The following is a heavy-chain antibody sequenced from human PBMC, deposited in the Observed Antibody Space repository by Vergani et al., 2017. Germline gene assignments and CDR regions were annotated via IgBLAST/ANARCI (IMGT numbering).Heavy chain of an antibody. CDR3: ARDYQGPTTLDY. Sequence: QVQLVQSGAELKKPGASVRVSCKASGFIFTDYYIHWMRQAPGQGLEWIGWINPNGDATHYAQNFRGRVTLTRDTSSTTAYMDLASLTSDDTAIYYCARDYQGPTTLDYWGQGSLVTVSS. CDR2: INPNGDAT. CDR1: GFIFTDYY. J-gene: IGHJ4*02. V-gene: IGHV1-2*02. D-gene: IGHD1-26*01.